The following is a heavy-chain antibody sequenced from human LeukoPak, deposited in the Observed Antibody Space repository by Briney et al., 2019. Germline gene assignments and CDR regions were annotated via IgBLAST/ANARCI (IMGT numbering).Heavy chain of an antibody. Sequence: GSPRLSFGASGFTPRSYEMNWVRQASGKGVGGISYISGSGSDTNYADSVKGRFTTSRDNAKNSLYLQMNSLRAEDTAVYYCARVGSIAAAGTPDYWGQGTLVTVSS. V-gene: IGHV3-48*03. CDR3: ARVGSIAAAGTPDY. CDR1: GFTPRSYE. CDR2: ISGSGSDT. D-gene: IGHD6-13*01. J-gene: IGHJ4*02.